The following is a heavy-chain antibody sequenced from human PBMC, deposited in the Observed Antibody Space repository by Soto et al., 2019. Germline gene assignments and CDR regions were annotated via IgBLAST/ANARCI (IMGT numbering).Heavy chain of an antibody. Sequence: CLRLSCTDSRFTFSDYYMGLIGQAPGKGREWVSYISGSGNYRNYTDSVKDRFSISRDNAKNSLYLHMNSLRAEDTALYYCARSFSGYFDFWGQGTLVTVSS. D-gene: IGHD1-26*01. CDR2: ISGSGNYR. CDR3: ARSFSGYFDF. CDR1: RFTFSDYY. J-gene: IGHJ4*03. V-gene: IGHV3-11*06.